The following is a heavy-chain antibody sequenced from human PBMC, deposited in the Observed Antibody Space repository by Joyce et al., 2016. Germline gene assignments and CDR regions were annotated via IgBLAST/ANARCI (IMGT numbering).Heavy chain of an antibody. J-gene: IGHJ3*01. CDR2: IYSNGIT. Sequence: VQMQESGPGLVKPSETLSLTCSVSDGSMINQYWSWIRQPPGKGLEWIGYIYSNGITNSDPSLKSRVAMLVDTSKNQFSLSLSSVTVADTAVYYCARGGPSDAFDVWGQGTMIAVSS. V-gene: IGHV4-59*11. CDR3: ARGGPSDAFDV. CDR1: DGSMINQY.